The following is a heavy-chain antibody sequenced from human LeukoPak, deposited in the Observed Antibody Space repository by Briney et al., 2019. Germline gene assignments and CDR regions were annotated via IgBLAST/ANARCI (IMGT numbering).Heavy chain of an antibody. CDR3: ATEVVGYGDVHYFDS. Sequence: ASVKVSCKASGYTFTSYYMHWVRQAPGKGLEWMGGFDPADGEPIYVQKFQGRVTMSEDTSTDTAYMDLSSLRSEDTAVYYCATEVVGYGDVHYFDSWGQGTLVTVSS. J-gene: IGHJ4*02. CDR1: GYTFTSYY. D-gene: IGHD4-17*01. V-gene: IGHV1-24*01. CDR2: FDPADGEP.